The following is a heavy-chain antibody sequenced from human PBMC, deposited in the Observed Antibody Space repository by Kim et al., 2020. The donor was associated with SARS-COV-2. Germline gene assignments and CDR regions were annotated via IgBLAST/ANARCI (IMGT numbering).Heavy chain of an antibody. CDR1: GFTFSSYW. CDR2: INSDGSST. CDR3: ARRIAVAHDAFDI. J-gene: IGHJ3*02. Sequence: GGSLRLSCAASGFTFSSYWMHWVRQAPGKGLVWVSRINSDGSSTSYADSVKGRFTISRDNAKNTLYLQMNSLRAEDTAVYYCARRIAVAHDAFDIWGQGTMVTVSS. D-gene: IGHD6-19*01. V-gene: IGHV3-74*01.